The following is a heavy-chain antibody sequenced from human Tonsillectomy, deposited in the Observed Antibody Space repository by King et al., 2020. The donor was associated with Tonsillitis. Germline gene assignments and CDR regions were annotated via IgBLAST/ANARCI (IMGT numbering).Heavy chain of an antibody. Sequence: QLVQSGAEVKKPGASVTVSCKASGYTFTSYDINLGRRANGQGLDRMGWMNPNSGNTGYAQKFQGRVTITRSTSIKTAYMELSSLTSEDSAVYYCARYCTSTSGYSGMDVWGQGTTVTVSS. D-gene: IGHD2-2*01. J-gene: IGHJ6*02. CDR3: ARYCTSTSGYSGMDV. CDR1: GYTFTSYD. V-gene: IGHV1-8*01. CDR2: MNPNSGNT.